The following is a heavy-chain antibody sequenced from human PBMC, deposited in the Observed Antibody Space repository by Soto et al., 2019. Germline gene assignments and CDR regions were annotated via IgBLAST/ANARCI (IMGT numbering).Heavy chain of an antibody. CDR3: AKPGYSRYWSAHFAF. D-gene: IGHD2-8*02. CDR2: IRGSGGST. CDR1: GFTLSSYA. J-gene: IGHJ4*02. Sequence: EVQLLESGGGLVQPGGSLRLSCAASGFTLSSYAMSWVRQAPGKGLEWGSTIRGSGGSTYYAESVKGRFTISRDNSKNTLYLQVKSLRAEDTAVYYCAKPGYSRYWSAHFAFWGQGTQVTVSS. V-gene: IGHV3-23*01.